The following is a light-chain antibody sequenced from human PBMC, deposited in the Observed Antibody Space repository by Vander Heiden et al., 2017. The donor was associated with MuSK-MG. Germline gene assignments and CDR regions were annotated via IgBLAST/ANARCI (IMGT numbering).Light chain of an antibody. CDR3: QQCVSDPHT. J-gene: IGKJ4*01. V-gene: IGKV1-39*01. CDR2: AAS. CDR1: QTIRSY. Sequence: DIQMTQSPSSLSASVGDRVTITCRASQTIRSYLNWYQQKPGKAPKLLIYAASDLHSGVPSRFSGSGSGTDFTLAIRRLQPEDSATYYCQQCVSDPHTFGGGTNLEIK.